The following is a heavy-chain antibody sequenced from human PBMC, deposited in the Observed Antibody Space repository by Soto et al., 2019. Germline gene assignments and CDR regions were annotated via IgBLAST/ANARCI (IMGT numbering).Heavy chain of an antibody. CDR1: GFTFSNYG. Sequence: QVQLVESEGGVVQPGRSLRLSCAASGFTFSNYGMQWVRQAPGKGLEWVTVISYDGNVAYYADSVKGRFTSSRDNSKNTLYLQMNSLRTEDTAVYYCAKEGPITNWYFDYWGQGTLVTVSS. CDR3: AKEGPITNWYFDY. V-gene: IGHV3-30*18. CDR2: ISYDGNVA. D-gene: IGHD1-1*01. J-gene: IGHJ4*02.